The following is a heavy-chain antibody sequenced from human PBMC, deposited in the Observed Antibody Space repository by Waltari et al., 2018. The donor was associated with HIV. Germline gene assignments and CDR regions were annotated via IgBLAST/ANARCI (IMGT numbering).Heavy chain of an antibody. CDR2: VKYDGLL. CDR3: VRGPNWQLGGLDV. J-gene: IGHJ6*02. D-gene: IGHD1-1*01. V-gene: IGHV4-34*01. Sequence: QVQLEQWGAGLVKPSETLSVTCAVYNTSFDASYYWTWVRQAPGKGLEWIGEVKYDGLLFSHPSFQRLVSASLAAFKRQFSLRLTSATAVDTAVYFCVRGPNWQLGGLDVWGRGTT. CDR1: NTSFDASY.